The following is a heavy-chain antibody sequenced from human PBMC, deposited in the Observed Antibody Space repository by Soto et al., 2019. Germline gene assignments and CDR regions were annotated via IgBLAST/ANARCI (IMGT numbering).Heavy chain of an antibody. CDR3: ARDKITCLFDY. V-gene: IGHV4-34*01. CDR2: INHSGST. CDR1: GGSFSGYY. D-gene: IGHD3-10*01. J-gene: IGHJ4*02. Sequence: SETLSLTCAVYGGSFSGYYWTWIRPPPGTGMEWIGEINHSGSTNYNPSLKSRVTISVDTSKNQFSLKLTSVTAADTAVYYCARDKITCLFDYWGQGTLVTVSS.